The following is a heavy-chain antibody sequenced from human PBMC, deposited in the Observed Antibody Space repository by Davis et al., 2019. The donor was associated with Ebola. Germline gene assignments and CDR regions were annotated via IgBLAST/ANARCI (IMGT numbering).Heavy chain of an antibody. D-gene: IGHD3-10*01. CDR2: ISYDGSNK. Sequence: GESLKISCAASGFTFNSYGMHWVRQAPGKGLEWVAVISYDGSNKYYADSVKGRFTISRDNSKNTLYLQMNSLRAEDTAVYYCAKDQYYGSGSYFDYWGQGTLVTVSS. V-gene: IGHV3-30*18. CDR3: AKDQYYGSGSYFDY. J-gene: IGHJ4*02. CDR1: GFTFNSYG.